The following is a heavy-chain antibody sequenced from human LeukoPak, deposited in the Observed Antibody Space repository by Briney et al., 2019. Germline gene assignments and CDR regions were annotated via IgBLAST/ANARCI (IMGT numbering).Heavy chain of an antibody. CDR1: GYSISSGYY. CDR2: IYYSGST. Sequence: SETLSLTCTVSGYSISSGYYWGWIRQPPGKGLEWIGSIYYSGSTYYNPSLKSRVTISVDTSKNQFSLKLSSVTAADTAVYYCARSIYHWFDPWGQGTLVTVSS. J-gene: IGHJ5*02. D-gene: IGHD2-2*02. V-gene: IGHV4-38-2*02. CDR3: ARSIYHWFDP.